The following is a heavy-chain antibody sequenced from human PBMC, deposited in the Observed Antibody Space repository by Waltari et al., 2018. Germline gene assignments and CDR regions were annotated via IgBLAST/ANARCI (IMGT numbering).Heavy chain of an antibody. CDR1: GGSVSSSSYY. CDR2: VYYTGKT. J-gene: IGHJ5*02. D-gene: IGHD6-6*01. CDR3: VREPSSSEGLDP. Sequence: QPQLQESGPGLVKPSETLSLTCTVSGGSVSSSSYYWGWVRQSPGKGLEWIGSVYYTGKTYHNPSLKRRFTISVDASKNQFSLSVNSVTAADTAVYYRVREPSSSEGLDPWGQGSLVYVSS. V-gene: IGHV4-39*07.